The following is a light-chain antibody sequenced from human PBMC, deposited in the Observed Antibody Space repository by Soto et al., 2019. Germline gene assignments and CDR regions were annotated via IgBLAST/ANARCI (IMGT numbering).Light chain of an antibody. Sequence: EIVMTQSPDTLSVSPGERAALSCRASQSISYNVAWYQQKPGQAPRLLIYGAFIRASGIPARFSGSGSGTEFTLTISSLQSEDFAVYYCQHYNDWPPYTFGQGTKVDIK. V-gene: IGKV3D-15*01. CDR1: QSISYN. CDR3: QHYNDWPPYT. CDR2: GAF. J-gene: IGKJ2*01.